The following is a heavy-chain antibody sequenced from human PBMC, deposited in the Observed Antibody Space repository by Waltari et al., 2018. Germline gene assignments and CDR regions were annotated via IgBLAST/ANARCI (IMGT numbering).Heavy chain of an antibody. V-gene: IGHV1-8*03. CDR1: GYTFTSYD. Sequence: QVQLVQSGAEVKKPGASVKVSCKASGYTFTSYDINWVRQATGQGLEWMGWMNPKSGKKGYAQKFQGRVNITRKTSISTAYMELSSLRSEDTAVYYWARASSSGPDAFDIWGQGTMVTVSS. CDR2: MNPKSGKK. CDR3: ARASSSGPDAFDI. D-gene: IGHD6-13*01. J-gene: IGHJ3*02.